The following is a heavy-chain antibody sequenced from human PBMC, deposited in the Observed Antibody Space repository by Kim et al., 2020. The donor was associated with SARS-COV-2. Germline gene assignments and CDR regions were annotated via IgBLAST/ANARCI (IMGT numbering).Heavy chain of an antibody. J-gene: IGHJ4*02. CDR3: ARDWEAAAGTRLFGY. V-gene: IGHV3-30*07. D-gene: IGHD6-13*01. Sequence: DSVKGRFTISRDNSKNTLYLKMNSLRAEDTAVYYCARDWEAAAGTRLFGYWGQGTLVTVSS.